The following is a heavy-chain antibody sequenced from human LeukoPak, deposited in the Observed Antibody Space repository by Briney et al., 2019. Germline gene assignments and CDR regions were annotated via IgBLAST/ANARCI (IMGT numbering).Heavy chain of an antibody. Sequence: ASETLSLTCTVSGYSISSGYYWGWIRQPPGKGLEWIGSIYHSGSTYYNPSLKSRVTISVDTSKNQFSLKLSSVTAADTAVYYCAIGGRLRYFDWLFFDYWGQGTLVTVSS. J-gene: IGHJ4*02. D-gene: IGHD3-9*01. V-gene: IGHV4-38-2*02. CDR2: IYHSGST. CDR3: AIGGRLRYFDWLFFDY. CDR1: GYSISSGYY.